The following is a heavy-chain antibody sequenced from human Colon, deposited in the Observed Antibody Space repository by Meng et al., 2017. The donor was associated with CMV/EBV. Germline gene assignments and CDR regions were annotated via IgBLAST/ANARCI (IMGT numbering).Heavy chain of an antibody. J-gene: IGHJ4*02. CDR1: GFTFSSYS. V-gene: IGHV3-21*01. D-gene: IGHD3-16*01. Sequence: GGPLRLSCAASGFTFSSYSMNWVRQAPGKGLEWVSSISSSSSYIYYADSVKGRFTISRDNAKNSLYLQMNSLRAEDTAVYYCARDVGWPFTGGDYWGQGTLVTVSS. CDR2: ISSSSSYI. CDR3: ARDVGWPFTGGDY.